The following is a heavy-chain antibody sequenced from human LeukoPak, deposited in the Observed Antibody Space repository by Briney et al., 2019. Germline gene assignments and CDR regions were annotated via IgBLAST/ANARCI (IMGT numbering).Heavy chain of an antibody. D-gene: IGHD3-22*01. Sequence: PSETLSLTCAVYGGSFSGYYWSWIRQPPGKGLEWIGEINHSGSTNYNPSLKSRVTISVDTSKNQFSLKLSSVTAADTAVYYCARGLNYDSSSHWGQGTLVTVSS. CDR3: ARGLNYDSSSH. V-gene: IGHV4-34*01. CDR2: INHSGST. CDR1: GGSFSGYY. J-gene: IGHJ4*02.